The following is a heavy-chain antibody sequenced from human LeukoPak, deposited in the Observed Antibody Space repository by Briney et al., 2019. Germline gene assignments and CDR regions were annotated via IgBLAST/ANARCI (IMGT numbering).Heavy chain of an antibody. Sequence: GGSLRLSCAASGFTFSGYSMNWVRQAPGKGLEWVSSISSSSSYIYYADSVKGRFTISRDNAKNSLYLQMNSLRAEDTAVYYCARVVGIAAAGTRDYWGQGTLVTVSS. D-gene: IGHD6-13*01. V-gene: IGHV3-21*01. CDR3: ARVVGIAAAGTRDY. CDR1: GFTFSGYS. CDR2: ISSSSSYI. J-gene: IGHJ4*02.